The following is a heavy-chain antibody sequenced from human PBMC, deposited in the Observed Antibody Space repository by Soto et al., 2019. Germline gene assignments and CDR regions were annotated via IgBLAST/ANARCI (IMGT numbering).Heavy chain of an antibody. J-gene: IGHJ6*02. Sequence: PGGSLRLSCAASGFTFSSYSMNWVRQAPGKGLEWVSSISSSSSYIYYADSVKGRFTISRDNAKNSLYLQMNSLRAEDTAVYYCARVDCSSTSCGPYYYYGMDVWGQGTTVTVSS. CDR3: ARVDCSSTSCGPYYYYGMDV. V-gene: IGHV3-21*01. D-gene: IGHD2-2*01. CDR1: GFTFSSYS. CDR2: ISSSSSYI.